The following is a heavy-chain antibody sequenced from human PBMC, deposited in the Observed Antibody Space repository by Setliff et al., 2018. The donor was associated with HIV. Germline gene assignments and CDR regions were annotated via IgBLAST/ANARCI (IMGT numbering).Heavy chain of an antibody. Sequence: PGESLKTSCKRPGYRFTDYWIGWVRQMPGKGLEWVGFIYPGEEFNFRYSPSFQGQVTISVDRSISTAYLQWRTLKASDSGMYYCARHVTTVATSWLDPWGQGTLVTVSS. CDR3: ARHVTTVATSWLDP. V-gene: IGHV5-51*01. J-gene: IGHJ5*02. D-gene: IGHD2-2*01. CDR2: IYPGEEFNF. CDR1: GYRFTDYW.